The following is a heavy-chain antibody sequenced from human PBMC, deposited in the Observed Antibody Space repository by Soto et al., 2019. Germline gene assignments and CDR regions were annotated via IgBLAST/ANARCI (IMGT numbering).Heavy chain of an antibody. V-gene: IGHV4-59*01. J-gene: IGHJ6*03. Sequence: SETLSLTCTVSGGSISSYYWSWIRQPTGKGLEWIGYIYYSGSTNYNPSLKSRVTISVDTSKNQFSLKLSSVTAADTAVYYCARGVKAAAGTHGVYYYYYMDVWGKGTTVTVSS. D-gene: IGHD6-13*01. CDR3: ARGVKAAAGTHGVYYYYYMDV. CDR2: IYYSGST. CDR1: GGSISSYY.